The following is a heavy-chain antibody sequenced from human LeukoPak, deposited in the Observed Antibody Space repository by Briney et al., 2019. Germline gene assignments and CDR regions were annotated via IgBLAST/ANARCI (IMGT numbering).Heavy chain of an antibody. V-gene: IGHV4-34*01. CDR2: INHSGST. CDR3: AGTYYYDSSGYYVDY. J-gene: IGHJ4*02. CDR1: GGSFSGYY. Sequence: PSETLSLTCAVYGGSFSGYYWSWIRQPPGKGLEWIGEINHSGSTNYNPSLKSRVTISVDTSKNQFSLKLSSVTAADTAVYYCAGTYYYDSSGYYVDYWGQGTLVTVSS. D-gene: IGHD3-22*01.